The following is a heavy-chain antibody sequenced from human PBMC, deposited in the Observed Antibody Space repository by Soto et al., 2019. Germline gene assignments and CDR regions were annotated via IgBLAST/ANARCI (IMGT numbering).Heavy chain of an antibody. CDR1: AYSFSSNW. J-gene: IGHJ4*02. CDR3: AKVDGNISERGYYFDS. V-gene: IGHV5-51*01. D-gene: IGHD5-12*01. CDR2: IYPGDSDT. Sequence: GESLKISCKGSAYSFSSNWIGWVRQMPGKGLEWMGIIYPGDSDTKYSPSFQGQVTISADKSISTAYLQWSSLKASDTAMYYCAKVDGNISERGYYFDSWGQGTVVTVSS.